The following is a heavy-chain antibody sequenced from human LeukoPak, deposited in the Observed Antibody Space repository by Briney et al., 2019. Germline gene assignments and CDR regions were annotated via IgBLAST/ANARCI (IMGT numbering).Heavy chain of an antibody. V-gene: IGHV3-48*03. D-gene: IGHD3-10*01. CDR3: ARGPMVRGIFDY. J-gene: IGHJ4*02. Sequence: GGSLRLSCAASGFTFSSYEMNWVRQAPGKGLEWVSYISSSGSTIYYADSVKGRFTISRDNAKNSLYLQMNSLRAEDTAVYYCARGPMVRGIFDYWGQGTLVTVSS. CDR2: ISSSGSTI. CDR1: GFTFSSYE.